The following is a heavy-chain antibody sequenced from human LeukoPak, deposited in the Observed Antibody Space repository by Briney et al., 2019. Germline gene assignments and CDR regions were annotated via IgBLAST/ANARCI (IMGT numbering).Heavy chain of an antibody. V-gene: IGHV1-69*05. Sequence: SAKVSSKASGYTFTASYMHCVRHAPGQGREWRGGIIPLFGTANYAQKFQGRVTITTDESTSTAYMELSSLRSEDTAVYYCARGVPSYYDSSGPTYYFDYWGQGTLVTVSS. CDR1: GYTFTASY. D-gene: IGHD3-22*01. CDR3: ARGVPSYYDSSGPTYYFDY. CDR2: IIPLFGTA. J-gene: IGHJ4*02.